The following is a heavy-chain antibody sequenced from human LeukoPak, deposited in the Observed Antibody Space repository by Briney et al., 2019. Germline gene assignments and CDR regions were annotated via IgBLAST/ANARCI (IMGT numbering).Heavy chain of an antibody. Sequence: GASVKVSCKASGYTFTDYYIHWVRQAPGQGPEWMGYINPNSGYTNYAQKFQDRVTVTRDTSISTAYMELSRLRSDDTAVYYCAREEANTRIHFDYWGQGTLVTVSS. J-gene: IGHJ4*02. V-gene: IGHV1-2*02. CDR2: INPNSGYT. D-gene: IGHD3-22*01. CDR1: GYTFTDYY. CDR3: AREEANTRIHFDY.